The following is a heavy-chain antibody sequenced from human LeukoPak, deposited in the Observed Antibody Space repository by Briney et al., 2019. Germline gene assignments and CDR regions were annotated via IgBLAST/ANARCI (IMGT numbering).Heavy chain of an antibody. J-gene: IGHJ4*02. V-gene: IGHV3-23*01. CDR1: GFTFDDYA. CDR3: AKVSRRNYYDSSEGEDY. Sequence: GGSLRLSCAASGFTFDDYAMHWVRQAPGKGLEWVSGISGSGGSTYYADSVKGRFTISRDNSKNTLYLQMNSLRAEDTAVYYCAKVSRRNYYDSSEGEDYWGQGTLVTVSS. D-gene: IGHD3-22*01. CDR2: ISGSGGST.